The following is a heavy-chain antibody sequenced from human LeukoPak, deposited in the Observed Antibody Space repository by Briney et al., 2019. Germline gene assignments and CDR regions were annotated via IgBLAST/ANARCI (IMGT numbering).Heavy chain of an antibody. CDR1: GFTVSSNY. V-gene: IGHV3-30*18. CDR2: ISYDGSDK. CDR3: AKDRNDSPFY. Sequence: GGSLRLSCAASGFTVSSNYMSWVRQAPGKGLEWVAVISYDGSDKYYADSVKGRFTISGDNSKNTLYLQMNSLRAEDTAVYYCAKDRNDSPFYWGQGTLVTVSS. J-gene: IGHJ4*02. D-gene: IGHD3-22*01.